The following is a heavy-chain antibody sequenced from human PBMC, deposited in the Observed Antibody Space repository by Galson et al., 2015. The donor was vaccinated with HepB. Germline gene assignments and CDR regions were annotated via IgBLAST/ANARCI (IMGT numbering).Heavy chain of an antibody. Sequence: SVKVSCKASGGTFSSYAISWVRQAPGQGLEWMGGIIPIFGTANYAQKFQGRVTITADESTSTAYMELSSLRSEDTAVYYCARDQEGGDTYGSGRAKQPMTWYYGMDVWGQGTTVTVSS. CDR2: IIPIFGTA. D-gene: IGHD3-10*01. V-gene: IGHV1-69*13. CDR1: GGTFSSYA. J-gene: IGHJ6*02. CDR3: ARDQEGGDTYGSGRAKQPMTWYYGMDV.